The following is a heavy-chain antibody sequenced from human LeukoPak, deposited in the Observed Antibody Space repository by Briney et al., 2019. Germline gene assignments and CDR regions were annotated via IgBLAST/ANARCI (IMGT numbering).Heavy chain of an antibody. Sequence: PGGSLRLSCAASGFTFSSYGMSWVRQAPGKGLEWVSSISGSGGNTYYADSVKGRFTISRDNSKNTLYVQMSSLRAEDTAVYYCAREGLRFNHPNHIDYWGQGTLVTVSS. CDR1: GFTFSSYG. CDR2: ISGSGGNT. V-gene: IGHV3-23*01. D-gene: IGHD3-3*01. CDR3: AREGLRFNHPNHIDY. J-gene: IGHJ4*02.